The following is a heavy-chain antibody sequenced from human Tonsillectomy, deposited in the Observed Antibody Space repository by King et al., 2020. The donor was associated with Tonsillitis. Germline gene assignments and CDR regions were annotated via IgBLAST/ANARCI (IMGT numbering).Heavy chain of an antibody. Sequence: QLVQSGAEVKRPGSSVKVSCKASGGPFSTYAISWVRQAPGQGLEWMGGIIPIFRTANYAQKLQGRVTITADKSTTTAYVELSSLRSEDTAVYYCARGRDAYNDYDAFDIWGQGTMVTVSS. J-gene: IGHJ3*02. V-gene: IGHV1-69*06. D-gene: IGHD5-24*01. CDR2: IIPIFRTA. CDR3: ARGRDAYNDYDAFDI. CDR1: GGPFSTYA.